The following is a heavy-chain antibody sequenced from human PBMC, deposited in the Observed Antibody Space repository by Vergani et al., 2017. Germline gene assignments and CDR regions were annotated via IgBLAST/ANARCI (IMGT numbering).Heavy chain of an antibody. V-gene: IGHV1-18*01. D-gene: IGHD3-9*01. CDR1: GYTFSTYG. J-gene: IGHJ4*02. CDR2: ISAYNGNT. Sequence: QVQLVQSGAEVKKPGASVKVSCKASGYTFSTYGISWVRQAPGQGLEWMGWISAYNGNTNYPEKFQGRLTMTTDTSTRTAYMELRSLRSDDTAIYYCARADYGILTGYRYWGQGTLVTVSA. CDR3: ARADYGILTGYRY.